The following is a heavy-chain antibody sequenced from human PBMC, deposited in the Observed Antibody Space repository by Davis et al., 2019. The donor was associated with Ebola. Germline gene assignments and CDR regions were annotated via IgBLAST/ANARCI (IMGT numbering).Heavy chain of an antibody. CDR2: ISGSGGST. Sequence: GESLKISCAASGFTFSSYAMSWVRQAPGKGLEWVSAISGSGGSTYYADSVKGRFTISRDNSKNTLYLQMNSLRAEDTAVYYCAKVDTAMVNHYYYGMDVWGKGTTVTVSS. V-gene: IGHV3-23*01. D-gene: IGHD5-18*01. CDR1: GFTFSSYA. J-gene: IGHJ6*04. CDR3: AKVDTAMVNHYYYGMDV.